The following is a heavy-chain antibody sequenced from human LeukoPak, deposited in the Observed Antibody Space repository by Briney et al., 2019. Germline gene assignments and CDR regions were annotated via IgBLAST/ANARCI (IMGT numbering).Heavy chain of an antibody. CDR3: ARDGGFLDAFGFDDI. Sequence: SETLPLTCTVSRGSVSSYYWSWIRQPAGKGLEWIGRIYASGSTNYNPSLKSRVTMSVDTSKNQFSLKLSSVTAADTAVYYCARDGGFLDAFGFDDIWGQGTMVTVSS. CDR1: RGSVSSYY. D-gene: IGHD3/OR15-3a*01. J-gene: IGHJ3*02. V-gene: IGHV4-4*07. CDR2: IYASGST.